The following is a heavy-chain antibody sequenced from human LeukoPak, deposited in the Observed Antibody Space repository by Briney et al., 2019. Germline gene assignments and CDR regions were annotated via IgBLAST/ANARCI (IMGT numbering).Heavy chain of an antibody. J-gene: IGHJ4*02. CDR2: ISGSGGST. CDR1: GFTFSSYA. V-gene: IGHV3-23*01. Sequence: GGSLRLSCAASGFTFSSYAMSWVRQAPGKGLEGVSAISGSGGSTYYADSVKGRFTISRDNSKNTLYLQMNSLRADDTAVYYCAKGYSGYDFSFDYWGQGTLVTVSS. CDR3: AKGYSGYDFSFDY. D-gene: IGHD5-12*01.